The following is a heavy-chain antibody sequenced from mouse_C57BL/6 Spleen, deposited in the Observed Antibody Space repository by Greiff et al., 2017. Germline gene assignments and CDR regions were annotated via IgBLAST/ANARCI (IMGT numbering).Heavy chain of an antibody. CDR3: ANSNYNAMDY. CDR2: ISDGGSYT. J-gene: IGHJ4*01. V-gene: IGHV5-4*01. D-gene: IGHD2-5*01. Sequence: DVHLVESGGGLVKPGGSLKLSCAASGFTFSSYAMSWVRQTPEKRLEWVATISDGGSYTYYPDNVKGRFTISRDNAKNNLYLQMSHLKSEDTAMYYCANSNYNAMDYWGQGTSVTVSS. CDR1: GFTFSSYA.